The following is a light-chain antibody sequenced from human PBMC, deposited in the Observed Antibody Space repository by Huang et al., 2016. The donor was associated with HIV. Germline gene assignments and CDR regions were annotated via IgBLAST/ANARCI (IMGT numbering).Light chain of an antibody. J-gene: IGKJ4*01. Sequence: EVVLTHIPATLSLSAGGRATLACMASQNVGSFVAWYQRKPGQAPRLLMYDASNRGPGIPARFTGSGSGTDFTLTISSLETEDFAVYYCQQRYTWPLTFGGGTKVEIK. CDR3: QQRYTWPLT. CDR1: QNVGSF. CDR2: DAS. V-gene: IGKV3-11*01.